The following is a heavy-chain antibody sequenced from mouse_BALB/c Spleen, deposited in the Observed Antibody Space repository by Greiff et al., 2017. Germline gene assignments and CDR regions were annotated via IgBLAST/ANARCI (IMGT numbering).Heavy chain of an antibody. J-gene: IGHJ1*01. CDR3: ARDYYGSSYRYFDV. Sequence: QVQLKESAAELARPGASVKMSCKASGYTFTSYTMHWVKQRPGQGLEWIGYINPSSGYTEYNQKFKDKTTLTADKSSSTAYMQLSSLTSEDSAVYYCARDYYGSSYRYFDVWGAGTTVTVSS. CDR2: INPSSGYT. D-gene: IGHD1-1*01. CDR1: GYTFTSYT. V-gene: IGHV1-4*02.